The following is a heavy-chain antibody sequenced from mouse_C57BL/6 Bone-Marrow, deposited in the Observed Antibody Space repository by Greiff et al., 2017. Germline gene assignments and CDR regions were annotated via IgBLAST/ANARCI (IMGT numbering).Heavy chain of an antibody. CDR2: IYPRSGNT. CDR1: GYTFTSYG. J-gene: IGHJ2*01. D-gene: IGHD2-3*01. CDR3: ARWRRWLLRG. Sequence: QVHVKQSGAELARPGASVKLSCKASGYTFTSYGISWVKQRTGQGLEWIGEIYPRSGNTYYNEKFKGKATLTADKSSSTAYMELRSLTSEDSAVYFCARWRRWLLRGWGQGTTLTVSS. V-gene: IGHV1-81*01.